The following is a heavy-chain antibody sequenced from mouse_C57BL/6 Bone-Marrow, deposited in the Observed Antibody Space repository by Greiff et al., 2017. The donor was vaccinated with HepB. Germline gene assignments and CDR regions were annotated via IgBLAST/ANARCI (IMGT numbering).Heavy chain of an antibody. CDR3: ARYYYGRKGYYFDY. CDR1: GFTFSDYG. CDR2: ISSGSSTI. J-gene: IGHJ2*01. Sequence: EVKLMESGGGLVKPGGSLKLSCAASGFTFSDYGMHWVRPAPEKGLEWVAYISSGSSTIYYADTVKGRFTISRDNAKNTLFLQMTSLRAEDTAMYYWARYYYGRKGYYFDYWGQGTTLTVSA. V-gene: IGHV5-17*01. D-gene: IGHD1-1*01.